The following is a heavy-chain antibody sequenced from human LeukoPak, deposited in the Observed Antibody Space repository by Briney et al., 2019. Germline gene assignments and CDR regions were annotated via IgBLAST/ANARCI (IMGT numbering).Heavy chain of an antibody. CDR1: GFTFSSYS. CDR2: ISSSSSTT. J-gene: IGHJ5*02. V-gene: IGHV3-48*01. Sequence: GGSLRLSCAASGFTFSSYSMNWVRQAPGKGLEWVSYISSSSSTTYYADSVKGRFTISKDNSKNTLYLQMNSLRAEDTAVYYCAKLIAHYYGSGSYWFDAWGQGSLVTVSS. D-gene: IGHD3-10*01. CDR3: AKLIAHYYGSGSYWFDA.